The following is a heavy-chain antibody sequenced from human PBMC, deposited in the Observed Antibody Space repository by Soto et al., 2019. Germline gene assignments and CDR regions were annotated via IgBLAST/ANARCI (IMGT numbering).Heavy chain of an antibody. CDR2: ISYGGSNK. V-gene: IGHV3-30-3*01. CDR1: GLTFSRYA. D-gene: IGHD5-12*01. J-gene: IGHJ4*02. Sequence: QVQLVESGGGVVQPGRSLRLSCAASGLTFSRYAMHWVRQAPGKGLEWVAIISYGGSNKYYADSVRGRFTISRDNFNNPLYLQMTSLSAEDTAVYYCARDREGYSGFDFPAYWGQGTLVTVAS. CDR3: ARDREGYSGFDFPAY.